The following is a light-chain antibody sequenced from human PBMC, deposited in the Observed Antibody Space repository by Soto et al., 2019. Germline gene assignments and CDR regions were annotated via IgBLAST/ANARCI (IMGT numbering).Light chain of an antibody. CDR2: EVN. J-gene: IGLJ1*01. CDR3: GSFSSTSSYV. Sequence: QSALTQPASVSGSPGQSITISCTGTSSDVGGYNFVSWYQQYPGKPPKLMISEVNNRPSGISNRFSGSKSGNTASLTISGLQAEDEADYYCGSFSSTSSYVFGSGTKLTVL. CDR1: SSDVGGYNF. V-gene: IGLV2-14*01.